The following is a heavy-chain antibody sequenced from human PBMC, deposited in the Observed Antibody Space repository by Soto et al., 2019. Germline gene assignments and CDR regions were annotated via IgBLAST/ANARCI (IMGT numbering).Heavy chain of an antibody. V-gene: IGHV5-51*01. D-gene: IGHD3-3*01. CDR2: IYPGDSDT. Sequence: ESKKISWKGSGDSFTSYGIVWALQMHGKGLEWMGIIYPGDSDTRYSPSFQGQVTISADKSIGTAYLQWSSLKASDTAMYYCARPLDFWSGYFAYWGQGTLVTVSS. CDR1: GDSFTSYG. J-gene: IGHJ4*02. CDR3: ARPLDFWSGYFAY.